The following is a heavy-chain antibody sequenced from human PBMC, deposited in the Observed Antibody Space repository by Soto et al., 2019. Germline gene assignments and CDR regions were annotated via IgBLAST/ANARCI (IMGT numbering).Heavy chain of an antibody. J-gene: IGHJ4*02. CDR3: ASHSSNWPFFDF. V-gene: IGHV4-59*01. CDR2: IYYTALS. CDR1: GGSISSYY. Sequence: QVQLQESGPGLVKPSETLSLTCTVSGGSISSYYWSWIRQPPGKGLEWIGYIYYTALSNSNPSLNSRVTMSVDTSKNQFSLTLSSVTAAETAVYYCASHSSNWPFFDFWGQGTLVTVSS. D-gene: IGHD6-13*01.